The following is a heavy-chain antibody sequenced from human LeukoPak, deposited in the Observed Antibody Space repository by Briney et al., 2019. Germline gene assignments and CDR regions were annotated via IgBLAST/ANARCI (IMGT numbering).Heavy chain of an antibody. Sequence: PGGSLRLSCAASGFSFNTYWMSWVRQAPGEGLEWVANTKQDGSEEDYVDSVKGRFTISRDNAKSSLYLQMNSLRAEDTAVYYCARDRYSSDWQFFDYWGQGTLVTVSS. CDR3: ARDRYSSDWQFFDY. CDR2: TKQDGSEE. V-gene: IGHV3-7*01. D-gene: IGHD6-19*01. J-gene: IGHJ4*02. CDR1: GFSFNTYW.